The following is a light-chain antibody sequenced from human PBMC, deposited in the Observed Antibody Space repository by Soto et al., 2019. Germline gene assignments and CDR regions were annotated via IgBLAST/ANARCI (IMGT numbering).Light chain of an antibody. Sequence: QSVLTQPPSASGSPGQSVTISCTGTSSDVGGYNYVSWYQQHPGKAPKLMIYEVSKRPSGVPDRFSGSKSGNTASLTVSGQQADDEADYYCSSYAGRNNWVFGGGTKLTVL. CDR3: SSYAGRNNWV. CDR2: EVS. J-gene: IGLJ3*02. CDR1: SSDVGGYNY. V-gene: IGLV2-8*01.